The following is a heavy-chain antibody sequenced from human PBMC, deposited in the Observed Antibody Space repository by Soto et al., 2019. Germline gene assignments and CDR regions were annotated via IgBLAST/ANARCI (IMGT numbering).Heavy chain of an antibody. CDR1: GFSLSIYE. J-gene: IGHJ4*02. Sequence: GGSLRLSCAASGFSLSIYEMNWVRQAPGKGLEWLAYVSTSGSLKNYADSVKGRFTISRDNTKNAVYLQMNSLRAEDTAVYYCVRSVPDSSYYFNFWGQGTLVTSPQ. CDR3: VRSVPDSSYYFNF. CDR2: VSTSGSLK. V-gene: IGHV3-48*03. D-gene: IGHD2-2*01.